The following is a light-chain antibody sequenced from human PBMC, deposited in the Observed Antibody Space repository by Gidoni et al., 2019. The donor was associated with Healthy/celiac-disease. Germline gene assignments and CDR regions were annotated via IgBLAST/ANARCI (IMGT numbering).Light chain of an antibody. V-gene: IGKV1-5*03. CDR2: KAS. Sequence: DIQMTPSPSTLSASVGDRVTITCRASQSISSRLAWYQQKPGKAPKHLIYKASSLESGVPSRFSGSGYGTEFTLTISSLQPDDFATYYCQQYNSYPWTFGQGTKVEIK. J-gene: IGKJ1*01. CDR1: QSISSR. CDR3: QQYNSYPWT.